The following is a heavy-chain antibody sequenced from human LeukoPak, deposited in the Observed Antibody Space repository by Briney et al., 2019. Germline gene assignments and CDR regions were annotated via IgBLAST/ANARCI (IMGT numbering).Heavy chain of an antibody. D-gene: IGHD3-10*01. CDR3: AREGSGSYYPKWFDP. J-gene: IGHJ5*02. CDR2: ISGSGGST. Sequence: GGSLRLSCAASGFTFSSYAMSWVRRAPGKGLEWVSAISGSGGSTYYADSVKGRFTISRDNSKNTLYLQMNSLRAEDTAVYYCAREGSGSYYPKWFDPWGQGTLVTVSS. CDR1: GFTFSSYA. V-gene: IGHV3-23*01.